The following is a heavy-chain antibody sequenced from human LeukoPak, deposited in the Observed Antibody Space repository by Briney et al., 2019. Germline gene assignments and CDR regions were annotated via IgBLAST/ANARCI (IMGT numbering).Heavy chain of an antibody. CDR2: ISGSGGST. J-gene: IGHJ4*02. Sequence: GSLRLSCAASGFTFSSYAMSWVRQAPGKGLEWVSAISGSGGSTYYEDSVKGRFTISRDNSKNTLYLQMNSLRAEDTAVYYCAKDRLEWLLSSDYWGQGTLVTVSS. CDR1: GFTFSSYA. D-gene: IGHD3-3*01. CDR3: AKDRLEWLLSSDY. V-gene: IGHV3-23*01.